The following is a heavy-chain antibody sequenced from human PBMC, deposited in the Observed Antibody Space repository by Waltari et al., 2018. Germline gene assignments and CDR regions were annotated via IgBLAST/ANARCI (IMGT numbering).Heavy chain of an antibody. J-gene: IGHJ6*03. CDR3: VTYPVIGGYWYMDV. V-gene: IGHV3-7*01. Sequence: EVHLVESGGGLVQPGGSLRLSWATSGFTFKPYRMSWARQAPGKGLGWVANIKEDGGHDHYVDSVKGRFTVSRDNAKSSVYLHMSSLRAEDTAVYYCVTYPVIGGYWYMDVWGKGTTVTVSS. CDR2: IKEDGGHD. CDR1: GFTFKPYR. D-gene: IGHD2-15*01.